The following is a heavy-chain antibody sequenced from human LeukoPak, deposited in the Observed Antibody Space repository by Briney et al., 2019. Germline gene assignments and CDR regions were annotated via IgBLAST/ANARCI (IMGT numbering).Heavy chain of an antibody. J-gene: IGHJ4*02. CDR1: GGSISSSNW. CDR3: ARWTPLASNFDY. V-gene: IGHV4-4*02. Sequence: PSKTLSLTCAVSGGSISSSNWWSWVRQPPGKGLEWIGEIYHSGSTNYNPSLKSRVTISVDTSKNQFSLKLSSVTAADTAVYYCARWTPLASNFDYWGQGTLVTVSS. CDR2: IYHSGST. D-gene: IGHD2-21*01.